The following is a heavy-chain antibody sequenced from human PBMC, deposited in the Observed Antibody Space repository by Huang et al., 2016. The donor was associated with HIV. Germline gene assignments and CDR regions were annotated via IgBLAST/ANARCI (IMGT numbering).Heavy chain of an antibody. D-gene: IGHD3-10*01. CDR1: GYTFTNYD. Sequence: QIQLAQSGAEVKKPGASVKVSCKASGYTFTNYDINWVRQASGQGLEWMGWMNPKSGKVGYTKKFQCRVAILRNSSINTAYLEVTSLTSEDTAVYYCARGFGINYNHEAFDVWGQGTMVTVSS. V-gene: IGHV1-8*01. J-gene: IGHJ3*01. CDR2: MNPKSGKV. CDR3: ARGFGINYNHEAFDV.